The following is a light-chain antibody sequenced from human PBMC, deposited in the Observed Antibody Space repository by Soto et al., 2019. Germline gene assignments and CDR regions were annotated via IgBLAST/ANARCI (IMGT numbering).Light chain of an antibody. CDR1: QSLSRW. CDR3: QQYNTYPWT. Sequence: DIQMPQSPSTLSASVGDSVTITCRASQSLSRWVAWYQKKPDQGPQLLISDTSRLETGVPSRFSGSGSGAQFSLTISRLQPDDSAIYFCQQYNTYPWTFGQGTKVEIK. CDR2: DTS. V-gene: IGKV1-5*01. J-gene: IGKJ1*01.